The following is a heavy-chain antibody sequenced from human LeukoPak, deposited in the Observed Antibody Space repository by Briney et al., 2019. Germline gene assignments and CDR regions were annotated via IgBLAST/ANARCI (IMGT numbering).Heavy chain of an antibody. CDR2: ISWNSGSI. Sequence: GGSLRLSCAASGFTFDDYAMHWVRQAPGKGLEWVSGISWNSGSIGYADSVKGRFTISRDNAKNSLYLQMNSLRAEDTALYYCAKDSGAITMVRGVIITSYFDYWGQGTLVTVSS. CDR1: GFTFDDYA. J-gene: IGHJ4*02. CDR3: AKDSGAITMVRGVIITSYFDY. D-gene: IGHD3-10*01. V-gene: IGHV3-9*01.